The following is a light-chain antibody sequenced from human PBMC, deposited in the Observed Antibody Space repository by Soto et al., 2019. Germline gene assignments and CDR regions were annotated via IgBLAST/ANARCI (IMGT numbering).Light chain of an antibody. CDR2: EVS. CDR3: SSYTSGSTRV. J-gene: IGLJ1*01. Sequence: QSVLTQPASVSGSPGQWITISCTGTSSDVGAYDYVSWYQQHPNKAPKLIIYEVSNRPSGVSSRFSGSKSVNTATLTISGLQAEDEADYYCSSYTSGSTRVFGTGTKVTVL. V-gene: IGLV2-14*03. CDR1: SSDVGAYDY.